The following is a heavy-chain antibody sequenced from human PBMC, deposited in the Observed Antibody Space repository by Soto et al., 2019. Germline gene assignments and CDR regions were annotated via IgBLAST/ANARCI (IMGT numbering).Heavy chain of an antibody. V-gene: IGHV1-18*01. CDR1: GYTFTSYG. CDR2: ISAYNGNT. J-gene: IGHJ5*02. CDR3: ARRMTTVTTGGWFDP. Sequence: QVQLVQSGAEVKKPGASVKVSCKASGYTFTSYGISWVRQAPGQGLEWMGWISAYNGNTNYAQKLQGRGTMTTDTSTSTAYMELRSLRSDDTAVYYCARRMTTVTTGGWFDPWGQGTLVTVSS. D-gene: IGHD4-17*01.